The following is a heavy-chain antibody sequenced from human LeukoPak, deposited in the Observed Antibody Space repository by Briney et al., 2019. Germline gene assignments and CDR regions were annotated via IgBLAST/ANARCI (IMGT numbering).Heavy chain of an antibody. Sequence: GASVKVSCKASGYTFTSYAMNWVRQAPGQGLEWMGIINPSGGSTSYAQKFQGRVTMTRDMSTSTVYMELSSLRSEDTAVYYCARGAAGSGSYWGLYYYYYMDVWGKGTTVTVSS. J-gene: IGHJ6*03. CDR2: INPSGGST. D-gene: IGHD1-26*01. CDR3: ARGAAGSGSYWGLYYYYYMDV. V-gene: IGHV1-46*01. CDR1: GYTFTSYA.